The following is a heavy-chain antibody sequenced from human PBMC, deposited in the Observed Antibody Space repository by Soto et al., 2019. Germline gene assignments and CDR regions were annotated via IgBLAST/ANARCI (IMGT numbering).Heavy chain of an antibody. CDR1: GFTVSSNY. Sequence: EVQLVESGGGLVQPGGSLRPSCAASGFTVSSNYMSWVRQAPGKGLEWVSVIYSGGSTYYAESVKGRFTISRDNSKNTLYLQMNSLRAEDTAVYYCARDAHSGAITYYRYYYMDVWGKGTTVTVSS. J-gene: IGHJ6*03. CDR3: ARDAHSGAITYYRYYYMDV. D-gene: IGHD3-10*01. V-gene: IGHV3-66*01. CDR2: IYSGGST.